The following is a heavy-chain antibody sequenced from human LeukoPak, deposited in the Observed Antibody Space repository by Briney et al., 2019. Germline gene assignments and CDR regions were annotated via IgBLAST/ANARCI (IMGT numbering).Heavy chain of an antibody. CDR1: GGPFSGYY. J-gene: IGHJ2*01. D-gene: IGHD1-1*01. Sequence: SETLSLTCAVYGGPFSGYYWSWIRQPPGKGLEWIGEINHSGSTNYNPSLKSRVTISVDTSKNQFSLKLSSVTAADTAVYYCARGVDDARAGTPPFDLWGRGTLVTVSS. V-gene: IGHV4-34*01. CDR3: ARGVDDARAGTPPFDL. CDR2: INHSGST.